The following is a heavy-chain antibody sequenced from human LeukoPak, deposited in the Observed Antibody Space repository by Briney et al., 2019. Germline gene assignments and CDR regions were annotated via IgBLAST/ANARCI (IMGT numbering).Heavy chain of an antibody. J-gene: IGHJ5*02. V-gene: IGHV6-1*01. D-gene: IGHD3/OR15-3a*01. CDR2: TCYRAKWYD. CDR1: GDSFSSNRAG. CDR3: ARGDWISGFDP. Sequence: QTLSLTCAFSGDSFSSNRAGWNWIRQSPSRGLEWLGRTCYRAKWYDGYAVSVKSRITINPDTSKNQFSLQLNYVTPEDTAVYYCARGDWISGFDPWGQGTLVTVSS.